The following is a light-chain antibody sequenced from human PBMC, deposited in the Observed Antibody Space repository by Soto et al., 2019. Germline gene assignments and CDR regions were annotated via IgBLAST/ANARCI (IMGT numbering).Light chain of an antibody. Sequence: EIVLTQSPATLSLSPGERATLSCRASQSVSSYLAWYQQKPGQAPRLLIYDASNRATGIPARFSGSGSGTDFTLTIQRLEPEDFALYYCQHYGSSPRRTFGQGTKVEMK. CDR2: DAS. V-gene: IGKV3-11*01. CDR3: QHYGSSPRRT. CDR1: QSVSSY. J-gene: IGKJ1*01.